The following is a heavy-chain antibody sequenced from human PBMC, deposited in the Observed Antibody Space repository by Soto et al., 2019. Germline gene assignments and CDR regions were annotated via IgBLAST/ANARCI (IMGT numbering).Heavy chain of an antibody. CDR1: GYSFTSYW. CDR3: AGLSVGAGTSYYCYYGLDD. J-gene: IGHJ6*02. CDR2: IYPGDSDT. D-gene: IGHD1-26*01. V-gene: IGHV5-51*01. Sequence: GESLKISCKGSGYSFTSYWIGWVRQMPGKGLEWMGIIYPGDSDTRYSPSFQGQVTISADKSISTAYLQWSSLKASDTAMYYCAGLSVGAGTSYYCYYGLDDWGQGTLVTVSS.